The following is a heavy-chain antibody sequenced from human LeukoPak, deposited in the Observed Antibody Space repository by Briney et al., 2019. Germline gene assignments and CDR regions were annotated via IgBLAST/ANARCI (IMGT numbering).Heavy chain of an antibody. V-gene: IGHV3-74*01. J-gene: IGHJ5*02. Sequence: SGGSLRLSCEASGFTFSSYWMHWVRQAPGKGLMWVSRINPDGGTTSYAGSVKGRFTISRDNAKNTLYLQMNSLTAEDTALYYCARVLVGGYWFDPWGQGTLVTVSS. CDR2: INPDGGTT. CDR3: ARVLVGGYWFDP. D-gene: IGHD3-16*01. CDR1: GFTFSSYW.